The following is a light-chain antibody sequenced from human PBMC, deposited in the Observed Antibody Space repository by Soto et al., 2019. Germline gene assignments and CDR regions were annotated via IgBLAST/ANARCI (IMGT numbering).Light chain of an antibody. J-gene: IGLJ2*01. Sequence: SYELTQPPSVSVSPGQTASITCSGDKLGDKYTSWYQQKAGQSPLLVIYQDDKRPSGIPERFSGSNSGNTATLTISGTQAMDEADYYCQAWDISTGVFGGGTKLTVL. CDR3: QAWDISTGV. CDR2: QDD. CDR1: KLGDKY. V-gene: IGLV3-1*01.